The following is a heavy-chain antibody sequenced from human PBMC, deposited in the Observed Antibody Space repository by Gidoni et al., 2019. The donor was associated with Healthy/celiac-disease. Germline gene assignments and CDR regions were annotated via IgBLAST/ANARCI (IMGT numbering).Heavy chain of an antibody. CDR2: IKGKPDGGTT. CDR3: TTDPPDIVVVPAAPIDY. D-gene: IGHD2-2*01. V-gene: IGHV3-15*01. J-gene: IGHJ4*02. Sequence: EVQLVESGGGLVKPGGSLRLSCAASGFTFSNAWMSWVRQAPGKGLEWVGRIKGKPDGGTTDYAAPVKGRFTISRDDSKNTMYLQMNSLKTEDTDVYYCTTDPPDIVVVPAAPIDYWGQGTLVTVSS. CDR1: GFTFSNAW.